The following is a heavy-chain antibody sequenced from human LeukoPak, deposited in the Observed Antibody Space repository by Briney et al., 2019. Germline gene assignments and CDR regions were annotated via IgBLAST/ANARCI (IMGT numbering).Heavy chain of an antibody. Sequence: SETLSLTCTVSGGSISSSNYYWGWIRQPPGKGLEWIGSIYYSGSTYYNPSLKSRVTISVDTSKNQFSLKLSSVTAADTAVYYCARGPSSSPPYYYYYYMDVWGIGTTVTDSS. D-gene: IGHD6-6*01. V-gene: IGHV4-39*07. J-gene: IGHJ6*03. CDR1: GGSISSSNYY. CDR2: IYYSGST. CDR3: ARGPSSSPPYYYYYYMDV.